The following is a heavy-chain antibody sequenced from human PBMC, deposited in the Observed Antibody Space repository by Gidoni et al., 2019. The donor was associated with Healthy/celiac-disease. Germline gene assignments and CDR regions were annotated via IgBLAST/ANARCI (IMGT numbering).Heavy chain of an antibody. Sequence: EVQLVESGGGLVQPGGSLRLSCAACGLTFSSYSMNWVRQAPGKGMQWVSYISSSSSTIEYADSVKGRFTITRDNAKNSLYLKMDSLRDEDTAEYYWASHGGSADYWGQGTLVTVSS. CDR2: ISSSSSTI. D-gene: IGHD3-16*01. J-gene: IGHJ4*02. CDR3: ASHGGSADY. V-gene: IGHV3-48*02. CDR1: GLTFSSYS.